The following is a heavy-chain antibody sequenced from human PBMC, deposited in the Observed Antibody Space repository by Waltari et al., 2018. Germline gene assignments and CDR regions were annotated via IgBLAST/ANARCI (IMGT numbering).Heavy chain of an antibody. J-gene: IGHJ4*02. CDR3: ASWKFCTGGNCYGWGY. V-gene: IGHV3-74*01. CDR2: INGEGGST. D-gene: IGHD2-15*01. Sequence: VGQVPGKGLVWVSRINGEGGSTGYADSVKGRFTISRDNAKSTLYLQMSSLRADDSAVYYCASWKFCTGGNCYGWGYWGQGTLVTVSS.